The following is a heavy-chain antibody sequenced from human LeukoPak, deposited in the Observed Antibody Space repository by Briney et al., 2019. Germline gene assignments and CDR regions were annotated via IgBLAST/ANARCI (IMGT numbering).Heavy chain of an antibody. J-gene: IGHJ4*02. D-gene: IGHD6-13*01. CDR2: INPNSGGT. V-gene: IGHV1-2*02. CDR3: ARGRPRIAAAGTDY. Sequence: GASVKVSCKASGYTFTGYYMHWVRQAPGQGLEWMGWINPNSGGTNYVQKFQGRVTMTRDTSISTAYMELSRLRSDDTAVYYCARGRPRIAAAGTDYWGQGTLVTVSS. CDR1: GYTFTGYY.